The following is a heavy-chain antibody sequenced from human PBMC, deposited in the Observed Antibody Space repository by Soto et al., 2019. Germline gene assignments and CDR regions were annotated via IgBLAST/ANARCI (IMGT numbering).Heavy chain of an antibody. V-gene: IGHV4-31*03. D-gene: IGHD3-9*01. J-gene: IGHJ5*02. CDR2: IYYSGST. Sequence: SETLSLTCTVSGGSISSGGYYWSWIRQHPGKGLEWIGYIYYSGSTYYNPSLKSRVTISVDTSKNQFSLKLSSVTAADTAVYYCARSQYYDILTGSNWFDHWGPGTLVTVSS. CDR3: ARSQYYDILTGSNWFDH. CDR1: GGSISSGGYY.